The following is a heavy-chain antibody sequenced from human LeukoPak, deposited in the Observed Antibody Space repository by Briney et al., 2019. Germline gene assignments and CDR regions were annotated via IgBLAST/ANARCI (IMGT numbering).Heavy chain of an antibody. CDR3: ARDTNCSSTSCLGSDYYYYYMDV. Sequence: ASVKVSCKASGYTFTGYYMHWVRQAPGQGLEWMGWINPNSGGTNYAQKFQGRVTMTRDTSISTAYMELSRLRSDETAVYYCARDTNCSSTSCLGSDYYYYYMDVWGKGTTVTVSS. CDR1: GYTFTGYY. CDR2: INPNSGGT. J-gene: IGHJ6*03. V-gene: IGHV1-2*02. D-gene: IGHD2-2*01.